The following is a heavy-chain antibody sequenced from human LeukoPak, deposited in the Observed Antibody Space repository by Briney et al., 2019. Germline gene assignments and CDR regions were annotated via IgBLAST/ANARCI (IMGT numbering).Heavy chain of an antibody. CDR3: ARVEGYSGYDFGYYYYMDV. V-gene: IGHV3-48*03. D-gene: IGHD5-12*01. CDR2: ISDSGSRI. Sequence: GGSLRLSCAASGFTFSSYDMNWVRQAPGKGLEWISYISDSGSRIYYADSVKGRFTISRDNAKNSLYLQMNSLRAEDTAVYYCARVEGYSGYDFGYYYYMDVWGKGTTVTVSS. CDR1: GFTFSSYD. J-gene: IGHJ6*03.